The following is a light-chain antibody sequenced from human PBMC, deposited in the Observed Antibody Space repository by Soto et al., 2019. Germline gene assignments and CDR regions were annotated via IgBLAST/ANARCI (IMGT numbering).Light chain of an antibody. CDR3: QQLNSYLPPIT. V-gene: IGKV1-5*01. CDR1: QSISSW. Sequence: DIQMTQSPSTLSASVGDRVTITCRASQSISSWLAWYQQKPGKAPKLLIYDASSLESGVPSRFSGSGSGTEFTLTISSLQPDDFATYYCQQLNSYLPPITFGQGTRLEIK. CDR2: DAS. J-gene: IGKJ5*01.